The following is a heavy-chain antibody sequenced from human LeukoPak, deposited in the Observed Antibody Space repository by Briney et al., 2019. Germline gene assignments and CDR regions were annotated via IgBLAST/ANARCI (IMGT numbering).Heavy chain of an antibody. CDR1: GGSFSGYY. D-gene: IGHD2-2*01. CDR3: ARTIVVVPAAMGANAFDI. V-gene: IGHV4-34*01. CDR2: INHSGST. Sequence: SETLSLTCAVYGGSFSGYYWSWIRQPPGKGLEWIGEINHSGSTNYNPSLKSRVTISADTSKNQFSLKLSSVTAADTAVYYCARTIVVVPAAMGANAFDIWGQGTMVTVSS. J-gene: IGHJ3*02.